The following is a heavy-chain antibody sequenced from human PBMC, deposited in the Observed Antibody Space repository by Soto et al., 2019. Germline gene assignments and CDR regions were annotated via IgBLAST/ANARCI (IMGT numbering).Heavy chain of an antibody. D-gene: IGHD3-16*01. CDR3: ARGGTPIDS. J-gene: IGHJ4*02. CDR1: GYTFTNFG. V-gene: IGHV1-18*01. CDR2: ISAYNGNT. Sequence: QVQLVQSGAEVKKPGASVKVSCKASGYTFTNFGVSWVRQAPGQGLGWMGWISAYNGNTNYAQIFQGRVTMTTETSTRTAYRELRSLRSDDTAVYYCARGGTPIDSWGQGTLVTVSS.